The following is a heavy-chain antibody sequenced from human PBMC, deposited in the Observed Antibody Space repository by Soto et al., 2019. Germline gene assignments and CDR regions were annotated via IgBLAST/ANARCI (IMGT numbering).Heavy chain of an antibody. V-gene: IGHV3-7*05. Sequence: PGGSLRLSCVVCGFTLCNCSMSWVRQAPGKGPEWVANIKQDGSEKYYVDSVKGRFTISRDNAKNSLYLEMNSLRDEDTAVYYCARDKIVGATYFDYWGQGTVVTVSS. J-gene: IGHJ4*02. D-gene: IGHD1-26*01. CDR1: GFTLCNCS. CDR3: ARDKIVGATYFDY. CDR2: IKQDGSEK.